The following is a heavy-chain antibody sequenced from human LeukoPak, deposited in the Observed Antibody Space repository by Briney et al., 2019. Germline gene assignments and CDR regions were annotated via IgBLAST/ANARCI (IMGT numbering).Heavy chain of an antibody. CDR1: GGSFSGYY. Sequence: PSETLSLTCAVYGGSFSGYYWSWIRQPPGKGLEWIGEINHSGSTNYSPSLKSRVTISVDTSKNQFSLKLSSVTAADTAVYYCARETTVAPYYYFDYWGQGTLVTVSS. CDR2: INHSGST. V-gene: IGHV4-34*01. CDR3: ARETTVAPYYYFDY. J-gene: IGHJ4*02. D-gene: IGHD6-19*01.